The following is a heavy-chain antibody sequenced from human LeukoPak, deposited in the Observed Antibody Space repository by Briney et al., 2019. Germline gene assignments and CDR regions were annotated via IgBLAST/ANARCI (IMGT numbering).Heavy chain of an antibody. J-gene: IGHJ4*02. CDR1: GFTFSSYA. V-gene: IGHV3-30*04. CDR3: ARTPYYYGAGSSVVSGYYFDY. CDR2: ISYDGSNK. D-gene: IGHD3-10*01. Sequence: PGRSLRLSCAASGFTFSSYAMHWVRQAPGKGLEWVAVISYDGSNKYYADSVKGRFTISRDNSKNTLYLQMNSLRAEDTAVYYCARTPYYYGAGSSVVSGYYFDYWGQGTLVTVSS.